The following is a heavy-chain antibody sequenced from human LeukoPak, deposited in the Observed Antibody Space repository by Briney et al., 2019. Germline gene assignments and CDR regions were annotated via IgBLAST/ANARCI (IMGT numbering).Heavy chain of an antibody. J-gene: IGHJ4*02. Sequence: SETLSLTCSVSGYSIRSGYHWAWIRQPPGKGLEWIGSIYYNGNTYYNPSLKSRVTISVDTSKNQFSLKLNSVTAADTAVYFCGRLDDYDYSAWWGQGILVTVSS. CDR2: IYYNGNT. V-gene: IGHV4-38-2*02. CDR1: GYSIRSGYH. D-gene: IGHD3-22*01. CDR3: GRLDDYDYSAW.